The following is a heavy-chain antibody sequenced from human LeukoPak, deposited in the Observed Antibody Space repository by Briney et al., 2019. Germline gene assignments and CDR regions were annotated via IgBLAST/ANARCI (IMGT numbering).Heavy chain of an antibody. Sequence: ASVKVSCKTSGYNFISYGISWVRQAPGQGLEWMGWISSYNGGTNYAQKLQGRVTLTTDTSTSTLYMELRSLRSDDTAVYYCAREVAYSGSYKWDFWGQGTLVTVSS. J-gene: IGHJ4*02. CDR3: AREVAYSGSYKWDF. CDR1: GYNFISYG. D-gene: IGHD1-26*01. CDR2: ISSYNGGT. V-gene: IGHV1-18*01.